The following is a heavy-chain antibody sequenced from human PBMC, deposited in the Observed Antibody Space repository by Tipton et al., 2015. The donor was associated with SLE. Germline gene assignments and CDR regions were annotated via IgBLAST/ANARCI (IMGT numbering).Heavy chain of an antibody. V-gene: IGHV4-39*01. CDR2: IYYSGST. CDR1: GGSISSSSHY. D-gene: IGHD6-19*01. Sequence: TLSLTCTVSGGSISSSSHYWGWIRQPPGKGLEWIGSIYYSGSTYYNPSLKSRVTISVDTPKNQFSLKLSSVTAADTAFYYCARTSYSSGWYADYWGQGILVTVSS. J-gene: IGHJ4*02. CDR3: ARTSYSSGWYADY.